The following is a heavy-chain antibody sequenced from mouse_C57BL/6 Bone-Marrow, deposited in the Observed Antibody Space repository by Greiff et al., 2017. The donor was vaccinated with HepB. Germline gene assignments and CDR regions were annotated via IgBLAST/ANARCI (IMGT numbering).Heavy chain of an antibody. J-gene: IGHJ2*01. CDR1: GYAFSSSW. D-gene: IGHD2-5*01. CDR3: AGYYSNPYYFDY. V-gene: IGHV1-82*01. CDR2: IYPGDGDT. Sequence: VQLQQSGPELVKPGASVKISCKASGYAFSSSWMNWVKQRPGKGLEWIGRIYPGDGDTNYNGKFKGKATLTADKSSSTAYMQLSSLTSEDSAVYFCAGYYSNPYYFDYWGQGTTLTVSS.